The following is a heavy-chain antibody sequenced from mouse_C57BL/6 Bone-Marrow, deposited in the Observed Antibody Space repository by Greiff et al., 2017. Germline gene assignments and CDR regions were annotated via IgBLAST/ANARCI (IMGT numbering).Heavy chain of an antibody. CDR3: AVSKDFDY. CDR2: IDPSDSYT. CDR1: GYTFTSYW. Sequence: QVQLKQPGAELVRPGTSVKLSCKASGYTFTSYWMHWVKQRPGQGLEWIGVIDPSDSYTNYNQKFKGKATLTVDTSSSTAYMQLSSLTSEDSAVYYCAVSKDFDYWGQGTTLTVSS. V-gene: IGHV1-59*01. J-gene: IGHJ2*01.